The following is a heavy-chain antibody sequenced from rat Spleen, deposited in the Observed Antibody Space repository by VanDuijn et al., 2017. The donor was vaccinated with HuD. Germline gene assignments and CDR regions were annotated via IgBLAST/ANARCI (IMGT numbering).Heavy chain of an antibody. Sequence: EVQLQESGPDLVKPSQSLSLTCSVTGFSITTHYWDWIRKFPGNKMEWMGYINYSGSTTYNPSLKSRISITRDSSKNQFFLQLNSVTTEDTATYYCAREGATVDYWGQGVMVTVSS. CDR1: GFSITTHY. D-gene: IGHD1-8*01. J-gene: IGHJ2*01. V-gene: IGHV3-1*01. CDR3: AREGATVDY. CDR2: INYSGST.